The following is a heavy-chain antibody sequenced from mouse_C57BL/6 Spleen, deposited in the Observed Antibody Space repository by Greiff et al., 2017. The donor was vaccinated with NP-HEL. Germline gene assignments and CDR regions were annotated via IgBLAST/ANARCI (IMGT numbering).Heavy chain of an antibody. CDR3: ARKRAIVTSYYAMDY. Sequence: VKLQESGPGLVQPSQSLSITCTVSGFSLTSYGVHWVRQSPGKGLEWLGVIWSGGSTDYNAAFISRLSISKDNSKSQVFFKMNSLQADDTAIYYCARKRAIVTSYYAMDYWGQGTSVTVSS. CDR1: GFSLTSYG. CDR2: IWSGGST. D-gene: IGHD2-5*01. J-gene: IGHJ4*01. V-gene: IGHV2-2*01.